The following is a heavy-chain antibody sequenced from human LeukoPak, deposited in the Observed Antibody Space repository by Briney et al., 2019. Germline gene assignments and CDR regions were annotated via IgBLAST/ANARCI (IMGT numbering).Heavy chain of an antibody. CDR2: VYYTGST. CDR3: ATTFNYYDSSGWGLNYFDY. Sequence: SETLSLTCSVSGGSVSSYYWSWIRQPPGKGLEWIGYVYYTGSTYYNPSLKSRVSMSVDTSKNQFSLKLTSVTAADTAVYYCATTFNYYDSSGWGLNYFDYWGQGNLVTVSS. J-gene: IGHJ4*02. CDR1: GGSVSSYY. D-gene: IGHD3-22*01. V-gene: IGHV4-59*02.